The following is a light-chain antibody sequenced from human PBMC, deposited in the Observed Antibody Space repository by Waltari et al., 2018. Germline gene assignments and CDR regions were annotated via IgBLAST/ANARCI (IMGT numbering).Light chain of an antibody. CDR2: GAS. Sequence: EIVMTQSPATLSVSPGERATLSCRASQSVSSSLAWYQQKPGQAPRLLIYGASTRATGIPARFSGSGSGTEFTLTISSLQSEDFAVYYCQQYNNWPACTFGQGTKLEIK. V-gene: IGKV3-15*01. J-gene: IGKJ2*02. CDR3: QQYNNWPACT. CDR1: QSVSSS.